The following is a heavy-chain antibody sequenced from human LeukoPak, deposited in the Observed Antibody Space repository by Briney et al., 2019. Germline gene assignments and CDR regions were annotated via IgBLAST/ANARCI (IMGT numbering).Heavy chain of an antibody. CDR2: IFYRGST. CDR1: GGSINRSSRYY. V-gene: IGHV4-39*01. J-gene: IGHJ5*02. Sequence: PSETLSLTCTVSGGSINRSSRYYWGWIRQPPGKGLEWIGSIFYRGSTYYNPSLKSRVTISVDTSNNQFSLKLTSVTAADTAVYYCARHVPSTIFFNWFDPWGQGTLVTVSS. CDR3: ARHVPSTIFFNWFDP. D-gene: IGHD3-3*01.